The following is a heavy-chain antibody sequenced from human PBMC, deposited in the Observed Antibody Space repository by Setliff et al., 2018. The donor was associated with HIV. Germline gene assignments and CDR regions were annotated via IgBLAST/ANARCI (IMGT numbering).Heavy chain of an antibody. D-gene: IGHD2-21*01. J-gene: IGHJ3*02. CDR3: ARHSIAVVIGVPERDDAFDI. V-gene: IGHV4-39*01. CDR2: IDYSGRT. CDR1: GGSFSSSSYS. Sequence: SETLSLTCIVSGGSFSSSSYSWGWIRLPPGKGLEWIGSIDYSGRTYYNPSLKSRVTVSVDTSKNQFSLKLSSVTAADTAVYYCARHSIAVVIGVPERDDAFDIWGHGTMVTVSS.